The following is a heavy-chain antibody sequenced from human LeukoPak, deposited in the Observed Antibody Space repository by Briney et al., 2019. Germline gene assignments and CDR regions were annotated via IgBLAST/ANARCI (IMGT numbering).Heavy chain of an antibody. CDR2: IRYDGSNK. D-gene: IGHD4-17*01. V-gene: IGHV3-30*02. J-gene: IGHJ6*03. CDR3: ARGHGARAWSYYMDV. Sequence: GGSLRLSCAASGFTFSSYGMHWVRQAPGKGLEWVAFIRYDGSNKYYADSVKGRFTISRDNSKNTLYLQMNSLRAEDTAVYYCARGHGARAWSYYMDVWGKGTTVTVSS. CDR1: GFTFSSYG.